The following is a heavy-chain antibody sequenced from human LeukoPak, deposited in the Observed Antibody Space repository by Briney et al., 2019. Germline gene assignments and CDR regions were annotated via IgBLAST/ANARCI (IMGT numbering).Heavy chain of an antibody. CDR1: GFTFSSYG. CDR3: AKGMGYCSGGSCYESPPFDY. CDR2: ISYDGSNK. D-gene: IGHD2-15*01. V-gene: IGHV3-30*18. Sequence: GGSLRLSCAAPGFTFSSYGMHWVSQAPGKGLEWVAVISYDGSNKYYADSVKGRFTISRDNSKNTLYLQMNSLRAEDTAVYYCAKGMGYCSGGSCYESPPFDYWGQGTLVTVSS. J-gene: IGHJ4*02.